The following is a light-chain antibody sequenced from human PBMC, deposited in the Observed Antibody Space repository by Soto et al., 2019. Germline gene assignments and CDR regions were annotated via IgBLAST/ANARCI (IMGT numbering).Light chain of an antibody. CDR2: HDT. CDR1: KLGDKY. Sequence: SYELTQPPSVSVSPGQTASITCSGDKLGDKYACWYQQKPGQSPVLVIYHDTKRPSGIPERFSGSNSGNIATLTISGTQAMDEADYYCQAWDSSTDVFGTGTKLTVL. V-gene: IGLV3-1*01. CDR3: QAWDSSTDV. J-gene: IGLJ1*01.